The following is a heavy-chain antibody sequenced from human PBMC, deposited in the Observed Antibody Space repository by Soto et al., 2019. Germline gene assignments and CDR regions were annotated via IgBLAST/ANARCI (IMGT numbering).Heavy chain of an antibody. CDR3: ARGYGGNSGTFDI. CDR1: GFTFSSYG. Sequence: QVQLVESGGGVVQPGRSLRLSCAASGFTFSSYGMHWVRQAPGKGLEWVAVIWYDGGNKYYADSVKGRFTISRDNSKNTLYVKMTSLRAEDTAVYYWARGYGGNSGTFDIWGQGTMVTVSS. CDR2: IWYDGGNK. J-gene: IGHJ3*02. D-gene: IGHD2-21*02. V-gene: IGHV3-33*01.